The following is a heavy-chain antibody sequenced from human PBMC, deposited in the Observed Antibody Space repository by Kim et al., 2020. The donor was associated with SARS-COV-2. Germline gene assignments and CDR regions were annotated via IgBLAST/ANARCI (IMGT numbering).Heavy chain of an antibody. J-gene: IGHJ4*02. CDR2: ISYDGSNK. CDR1: GFTFSSYA. D-gene: IGHD5-12*01. V-gene: IGHV3-30*04. Sequence: GGSLRLSCAASGFTFSSYAMHWVRQAPGKGLEWVAVISYDGSNKYYADSVKGRFTISRDNSKNTLYLQMNSLRAEDTAVYYCARWATAPDPPGFDYWGQGTLVTVSS. CDR3: ARWATAPDPPGFDY.